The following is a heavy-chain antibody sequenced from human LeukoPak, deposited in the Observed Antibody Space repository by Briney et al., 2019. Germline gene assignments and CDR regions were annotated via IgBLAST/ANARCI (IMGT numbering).Heavy chain of an antibody. CDR1: GASISSDY. J-gene: IGHJ5*02. CDR2: IYYSGST. Sequence: SETLSLTCTVSGASISSDYWNWIRQPPGKGLEWIGYIYYSGSTNYNPSLKSRVTISVDTSKNQFSLKLSSVTAADTAVYYCAAMYSSSWYWFDPWGQGTLVTVSS. CDR3: AAMYSSSWYWFDP. V-gene: IGHV4-59*08. D-gene: IGHD6-13*01.